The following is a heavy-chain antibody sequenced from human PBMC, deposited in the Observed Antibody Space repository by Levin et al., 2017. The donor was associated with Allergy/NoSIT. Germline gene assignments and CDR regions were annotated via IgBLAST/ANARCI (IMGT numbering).Heavy chain of an antibody. CDR3: ARDRRSGNTDGFDV. CDR2: INADDGNT. CDR1: GFTFTA. J-gene: IGHJ3*01. Sequence: ASVKVSCKTSGFTFTAHWVRQAPGQRLEWMGWINADDGNTRYSQRFQGRVTFTWDSSASTAYMELSSLTSEDTAVYYCARDRRSGNTDGFDVWGQGTMVTVSS. D-gene: IGHD1-26*01. V-gene: IGHV1-3*01.